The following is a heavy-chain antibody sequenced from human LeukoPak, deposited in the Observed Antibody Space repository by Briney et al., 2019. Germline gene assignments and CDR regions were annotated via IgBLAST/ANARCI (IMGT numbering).Heavy chain of an antibody. CDR2: IWNDGSNE. CDR3: ARDFGGSPFDY. V-gene: IGHV3-33*01. Sequence: SGRSLRLSCAASGFTFSSYGMHWVRQVPGKGLEWVAVIWNDGSNENYADSVKGRFTISRDNSKNTLYLQMNSLRAEDTAVYYCARDFGGSPFDYWGQGTLVTVSS. CDR1: GFTFSSYG. J-gene: IGHJ4*02. D-gene: IGHD6-25*01.